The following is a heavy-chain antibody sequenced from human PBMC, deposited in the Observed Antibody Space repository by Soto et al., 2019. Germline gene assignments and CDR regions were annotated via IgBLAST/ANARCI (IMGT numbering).Heavy chain of an antibody. CDR1: GYTFSSYV. CDR3: ARGQGAYSYCLPGPLDX. J-gene: IGHJ4*02. CDR2: INVCNGDT. D-gene: IGHD5-18*01. Sequence: WASLKVSCNASGYTFSSYVTHWVRQAPGQSLEWRGWINVCNGDTKYSHKFQGRVSMTRDTSASTAYMELSSLKSEDTAVYYCARGQGAYSYCLPGPLDXWGQRARVIV. V-gene: IGHV1-3*01.